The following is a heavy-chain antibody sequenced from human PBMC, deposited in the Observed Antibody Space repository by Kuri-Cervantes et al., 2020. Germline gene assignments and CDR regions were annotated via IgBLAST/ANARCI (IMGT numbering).Heavy chain of an antibody. J-gene: IGHJ4*02. Sequence: ASVKVSCKASGYTFTSYYMHWVRQAPGQGLEWMGIINPSGGSTSYAQKFQGRVTMTRDTSTSTVYMELSSLRSEDTAVYYCAKSLTLSFWGSYYAATSGPDWWYWGQGTLVTVSS. CDR3: AKSLTLSFWGSYYAATSGPDWWY. CDR1: GYTFTSYY. CDR2: INPSGGST. V-gene: IGHV1-46*01. D-gene: IGHD1-26*01.